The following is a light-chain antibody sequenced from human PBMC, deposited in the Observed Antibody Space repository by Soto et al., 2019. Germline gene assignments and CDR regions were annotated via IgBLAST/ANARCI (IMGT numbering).Light chain of an antibody. J-gene: IGKJ2*01. CDR1: QSISNW. Sequence: DIQMTQSPATLSASVGDSVTITCRASQSISNWLAWYQLKPGKAPKLLIHEASNLQSGVPSTFGGSGSGTDFTLTITSLQPEDFATYYWQQYKSYWTFGQGTRVELK. CDR2: EAS. CDR3: QQYKSYWT. V-gene: IGKV1-5*03.